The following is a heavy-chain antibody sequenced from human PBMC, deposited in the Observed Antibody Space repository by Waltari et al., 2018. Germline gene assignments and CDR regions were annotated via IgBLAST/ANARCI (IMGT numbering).Heavy chain of an antibody. V-gene: IGHV3-23*04. Sequence: EVQLVESGGGLVQPGGSLRLSCAASGFTFRSYALSWVGQAPGRVLEWVSAITGSGDSTYYADSVKGRFTISRDNSKNTLYLQMNSLRAEDTAVYYCAKYPSSGWYYWDYWGQGTLVTVSS. CDR3: AKYPSSGWYYWDY. J-gene: IGHJ4*02. CDR2: ITGSGDST. CDR1: GFTFRSYA. D-gene: IGHD6-19*01.